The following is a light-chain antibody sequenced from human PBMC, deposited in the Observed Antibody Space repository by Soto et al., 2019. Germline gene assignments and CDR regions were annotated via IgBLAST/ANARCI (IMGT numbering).Light chain of an antibody. Sequence: EIVLTQSPGTLSLSPGERATLSCRASQSVSSSSLGWYQQKPGQAPRLLIYAASNRATGIPDRFSGSGSGTDFTLTITRLEPEDFAVYYCLQYGSSPLTFGQGTKVEIK. CDR3: LQYGSSPLT. CDR1: QSVSSSS. V-gene: IGKV3-20*01. CDR2: AAS. J-gene: IGKJ1*01.